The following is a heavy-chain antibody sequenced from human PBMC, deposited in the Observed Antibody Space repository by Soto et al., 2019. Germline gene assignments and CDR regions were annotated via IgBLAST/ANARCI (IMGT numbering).Heavy chain of an antibody. D-gene: IGHD2-15*01. J-gene: IGHJ5*02. Sequence: EVQLVETGGGLMQPGGSLRLSCAASGFTVSNNFMIWVRQAPGKGLEWVSRLYSGGQTNYADSVKGRFTISRDSSKNTLHLERNRLRAEDTATYSCARNIGPLGPGTLVTVSA. CDR3: ARNIGP. CDR2: LYSGGQT. V-gene: IGHV3-53*02. CDR1: GFTVSNNF.